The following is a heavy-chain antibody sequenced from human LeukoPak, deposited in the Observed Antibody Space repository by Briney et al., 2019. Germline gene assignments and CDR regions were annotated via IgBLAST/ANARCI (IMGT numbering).Heavy chain of an antibody. J-gene: IGHJ4*02. V-gene: IGHV3-30*02. CDR3: AKGSGIAAVVLDHFDY. CDR1: GFTFSIYA. D-gene: IGHD6-25*01. Sequence: PGGSLRLSCAASGFTFSIYAMHWVRQAPGKGLEWVAFIRYDGGNKFYLDAVKSRFTISRDNSRNTLYLQKNSRRAEDATVYYCAKGSGIAAVVLDHFDYWGQGTLVTVSS. CDR2: IRYDGGNK.